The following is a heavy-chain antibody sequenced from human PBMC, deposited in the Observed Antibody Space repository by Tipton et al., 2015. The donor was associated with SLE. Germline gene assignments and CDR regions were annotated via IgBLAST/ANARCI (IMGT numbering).Heavy chain of an antibody. CDR3: ARASGYSSSWYGVNWFDP. J-gene: IGHJ5*02. D-gene: IGHD6-13*01. CDR1: GGSVSPYY. V-gene: IGHV4-39*07. CDR2: IYYSGST. Sequence: GLVKPSETLSLTCTVSGGSVSPYYWGWIRQPPGKGLEWIGSIYYSGSTYYNPSLKSRVTISVDTSKNQFSLKLSSVTAADTAVYYCARASGYSSSWYGVNWFDPWGQGTLVTVSS.